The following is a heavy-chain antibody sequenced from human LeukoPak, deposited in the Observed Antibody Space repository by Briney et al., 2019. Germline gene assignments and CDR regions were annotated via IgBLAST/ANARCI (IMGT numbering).Heavy chain of an antibody. CDR3: AKDPWGYWNDFHIY. CDR2: IGGSGGST. CDR1: GFTFSSYA. Sequence: PGGSLRLSCAASGFTFSSYAMSWVRQAPGKGLEWVSAIGGSGGSTYSADSVKGRFTISRDNSKNTLYLQMNSLRAEDTAVYYCAKDPWGYWNDFHIYWGQGTLVTVSS. D-gene: IGHD1-1*01. V-gene: IGHV3-23*01. J-gene: IGHJ4*02.